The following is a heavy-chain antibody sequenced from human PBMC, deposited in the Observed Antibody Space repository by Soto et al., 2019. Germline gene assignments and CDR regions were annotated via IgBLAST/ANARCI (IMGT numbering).Heavy chain of an antibody. CDR3: TRGLEAAAGTVHYYYYYGMDV. Sequence: GGSLRLSCTASGFTFGDYAMSWFRQAPGKGLEWVGFIRSKAYGGTTEYAASVKGRFTISRDDSKSIAYLQMDSLKTEDTAVYYCTRGLEAAAGTVHYYYYYGMDVWGQGTTVTVSS. CDR2: IRSKAYGGTT. V-gene: IGHV3-49*03. J-gene: IGHJ6*02. CDR1: GFTFGDYA. D-gene: IGHD6-13*01.